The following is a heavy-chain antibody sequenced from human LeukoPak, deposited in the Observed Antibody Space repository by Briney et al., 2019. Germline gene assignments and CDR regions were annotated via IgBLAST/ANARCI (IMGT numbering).Heavy chain of an antibody. V-gene: IGHV4-61*02. J-gene: IGHJ6*03. CDR3: AREGAGSIAAHRPQGVHYYMDV. D-gene: IGHD6-6*01. CDR2: IYTSGST. CDR1: GGSISSGSYY. Sequence: SQTLSLTCTVSGGSISSGSYYWSWIRQPAGKGLEWIGRIYTSGSTNYNPSLKSRVTISVDTSKNQFSLKLSSVTAADTSVYYCAREGAGSIAAHRPQGVHYYMDVWGKGTTVTVSS.